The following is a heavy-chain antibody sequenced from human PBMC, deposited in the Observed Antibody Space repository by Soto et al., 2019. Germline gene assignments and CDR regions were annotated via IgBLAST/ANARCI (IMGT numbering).Heavy chain of an antibody. CDR1: GGSISSGDYY. V-gene: IGHV4-30-4*01. D-gene: IGHD3-10*01. CDR2: IYYSGST. J-gene: IGHJ5*02. CDR3: ASSKYYYGSGSSYNWFDP. Sequence: SETLSLTCTVSGGSISSGDYYWSWIRQPPXKGLEWIGYIYYSGSTYYNPSLKSRVTISVDTSKNQFSLKLSSVTAADTAVYYCASSKYYYGSGSSYNWFDPWGQGTLVTVSS.